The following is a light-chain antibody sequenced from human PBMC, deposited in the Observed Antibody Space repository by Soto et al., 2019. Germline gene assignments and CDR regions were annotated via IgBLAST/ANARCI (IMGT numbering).Light chain of an antibody. V-gene: IGKV3-11*01. Sequence: EIVMTQSPATLSLSPGERATLSCRASQSVGKYLVWYQQKPGQAPRLLIYDASNRATGIPASFSGSGSGTDLTLIISSLEPEDFAVYDCQQRSNWPPITFGQGTRLEIK. CDR2: DAS. CDR1: QSVGKY. CDR3: QQRSNWPPIT. J-gene: IGKJ5*01.